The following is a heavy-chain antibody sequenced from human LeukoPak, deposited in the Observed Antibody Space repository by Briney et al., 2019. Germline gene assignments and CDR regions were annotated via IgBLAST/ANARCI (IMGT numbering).Heavy chain of an antibody. J-gene: IGHJ4*02. CDR3: ARGLEWGSSVSGFDY. CDR1: GGSISSYY. CDR2: IYYSGST. Sequence: SETLSLTCTVSGGSISSYYWSWIRQPPGKGLEWIGYIYYSGSTNYNPSLKSRVTISVDTSKNQFSLKLSSVTAADTAVYYCARGLEWGSSVSGFDYWGQGTLVTVSS. V-gene: IGHV4-59*12. D-gene: IGHD3-3*01.